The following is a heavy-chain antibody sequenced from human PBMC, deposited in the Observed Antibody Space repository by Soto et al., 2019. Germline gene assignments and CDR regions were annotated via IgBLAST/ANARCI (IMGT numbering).Heavy chain of an antibody. CDR1: GGTFSSYT. V-gene: IGHV1-69*02. D-gene: IGHD6-6*01. J-gene: IGHJ4*02. CDR2: IIPTLGIA. Sequence: QVQLVQSGAEVKKPGSSVKVSCKAYGGTFSSYTISWVRQAPGQGLEWMGRIIPTLGIANYAQKFQGRVTITADKSTSTAYMELSSLRSEDTAVYYCAGGEQLDLDYWGQGTLVTVSS. CDR3: AGGEQLDLDY.